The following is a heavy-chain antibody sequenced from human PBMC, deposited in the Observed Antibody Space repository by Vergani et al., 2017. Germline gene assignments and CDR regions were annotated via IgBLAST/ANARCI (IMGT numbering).Heavy chain of an antibody. V-gene: IGHV3-23*01. J-gene: IGHJ6*03. Sequence: EVQLLESGGGLVQPGGSLRLSCAASGFTFSSYAMSWVRQAPGKGLEWVSAISGSGGSKYYADSVKGRFTISRDNSKNTLYLQMNSLRAEDTAVYYCARVWGYCSGGSCYSRSYYMDVWGKGTTVTVSS. D-gene: IGHD2-15*01. CDR2: ISGSGGSK. CDR3: ARVWGYCSGGSCYSRSYYMDV. CDR1: GFTFSSYA.